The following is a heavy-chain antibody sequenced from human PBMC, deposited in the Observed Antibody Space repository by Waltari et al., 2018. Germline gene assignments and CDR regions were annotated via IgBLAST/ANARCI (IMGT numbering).Heavy chain of an antibody. J-gene: IGHJ4*02. CDR1: GGTFSSYA. CDR2: ISPIFGTA. V-gene: IGHV1-69*01. D-gene: IGHD5-12*01. CDR3: ARAGGYGGNSGYFDY. Sequence: QVQLVQSGAEVKKPGSSVKVSCKASGGTFSSYAISWVRQAPGQGLEWMGGISPIFGTANYAKKCQGRVTITADESTSTAYMELSSLRSEDTAVYYCARAGGYGGNSGYFDYWGQGTLVTVSS.